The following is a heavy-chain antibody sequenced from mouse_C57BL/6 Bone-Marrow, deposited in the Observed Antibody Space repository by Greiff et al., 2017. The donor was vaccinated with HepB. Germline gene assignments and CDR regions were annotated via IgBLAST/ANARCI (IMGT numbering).Heavy chain of an antibody. J-gene: IGHJ3*01. CDR2: IRSKSNNYAT. V-gene: IGHV10-1*01. Sequence: EVMLVESGGGLVQPKGSLKLSCAASGFSFNTYAMNWVRQAPGKGLEWVARIRSKSNNYATYYADSVKDRFTISRDDSESMLYLQMNNLKTEDTAMYYCVGPDYGYDGAWFAYWGQGTLVTVSA. D-gene: IGHD2-2*01. CDR1: GFSFNTYA. CDR3: VGPDYGYDGAWFAY.